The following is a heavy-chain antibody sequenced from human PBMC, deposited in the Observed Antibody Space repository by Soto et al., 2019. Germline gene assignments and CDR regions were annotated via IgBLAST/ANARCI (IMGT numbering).Heavy chain of an antibody. CDR2: ISNNGAHT. CDR3: ARRGYGSRWPNVYLDV. Sequence: EAQLVESGGGLVQPGGSLRLSCAASGFTFSNYEMHWVRQAPGKGLEYVSGISNNGAHTDYAKSVKGRFTISRDNSENTLYIQLGRMRAEDMALYYCARRGYGSRWPNVYLDVWGKGTTVTVSS. D-gene: IGHD6-13*01. J-gene: IGHJ6*03. V-gene: IGHV3-64*01. CDR1: GFTFSNYE.